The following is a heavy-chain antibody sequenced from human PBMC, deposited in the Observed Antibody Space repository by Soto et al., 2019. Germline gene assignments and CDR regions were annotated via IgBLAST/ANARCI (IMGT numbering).Heavy chain of an antibody. D-gene: IGHD3-10*01. Sequence: EVQLVESGGGLVQPGGSLKLSCAASGFTFSGAAMHWVRQASGKGLEWLGRMRSKANSYATAYAASVTGRFTISRDDSANTAYLQMDSLKTEDTAVYYCGRQASDVYNGSPRYYLDVWGKGTTVTVSS. CDR2: MRSKANSYAT. CDR3: GRQASDVYNGSPRYYLDV. V-gene: IGHV3-73*01. CDR1: GFTFSGAA. J-gene: IGHJ6*03.